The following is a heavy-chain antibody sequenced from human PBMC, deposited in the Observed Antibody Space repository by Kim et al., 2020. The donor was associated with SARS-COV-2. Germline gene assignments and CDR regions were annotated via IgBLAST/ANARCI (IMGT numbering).Heavy chain of an antibody. D-gene: IGHD3-3*01. V-gene: IGHV3-30*01. Sequence: YYADSAKGRFTISRDNSKNTLYLQVNSLRTEDTAVYYCARTEGCWSGPNDYWGRGIRVTVTS. J-gene: IGHJ4*02. CDR3: ARTEGCWSGPNDY.